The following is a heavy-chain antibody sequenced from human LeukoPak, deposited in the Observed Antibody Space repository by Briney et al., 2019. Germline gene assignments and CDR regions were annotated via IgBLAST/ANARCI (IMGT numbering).Heavy chain of an antibody. CDR2: IRSKANSYAT. CDR1: GFTFSGYA. CDR3: TRAVAGTDDFDY. J-gene: IGHJ4*02. D-gene: IGHD6-19*01. Sequence: GGSERLLCAASGFTFSGYAMHWVRQASGKGLEWVGRIRSKANSYATAYAASVKGRFTISRDDSKNTAFLQMNSLKTEDTAVYYCTRAVAGTDDFDYWGPVTLVTVSS. V-gene: IGHV3-73*01.